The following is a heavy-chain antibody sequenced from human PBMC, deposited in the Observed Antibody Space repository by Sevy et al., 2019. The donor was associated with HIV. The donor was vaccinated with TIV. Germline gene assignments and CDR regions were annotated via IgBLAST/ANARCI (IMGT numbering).Heavy chain of an antibody. CDR1: GFTFSTYW. V-gene: IGHV3-7*01. CDR2: KNKDASKN. Sequence: GGSLRLSCAASGFTFSTYWLTWVRQAPGKGRAWVAKKNKDASKNYYGDSVKGRFTISRDNTKNSLYLQMNSLRAEDTAVYYCARAVAAADSYWGQGTLVTVSS. D-gene: IGHD6-19*01. J-gene: IGHJ4*02. CDR3: ARAVAAADSY.